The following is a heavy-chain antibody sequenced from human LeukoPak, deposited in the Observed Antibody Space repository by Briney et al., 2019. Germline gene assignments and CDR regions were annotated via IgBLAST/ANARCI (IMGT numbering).Heavy chain of an antibody. D-gene: IGHD2-21*02. CDR1: GYTLTTFY. Sequence: ASVKVSCKPSGYTLTTFYIHWVRQAPGQGLEWMGWIDPKSGGTNYAQKFQGRVTMTRDTSISTVYMELSRLRSDDTAMYYCARGSLVVTSIGTFDIWGQGTMVTVSS. V-gene: IGHV1-2*02. CDR2: IDPKSGGT. J-gene: IGHJ3*02. CDR3: ARGSLVVTSIGTFDI.